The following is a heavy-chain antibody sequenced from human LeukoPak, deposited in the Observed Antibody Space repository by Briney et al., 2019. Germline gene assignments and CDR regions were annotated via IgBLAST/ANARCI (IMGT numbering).Heavy chain of an antibody. CDR1: GGSISSGGYS. Sequence: SETLSLTCAVSGGSISSGGYSWSWIRQPPGKGLEWIGYIYRSGSTYYNPSLKSRVTISADRSKNQFSLKLSSVTAADTAVYYCARARVGIGGFDYWGQGTLVTVSS. V-gene: IGHV4-30-2*01. CDR2: IYRSGST. J-gene: IGHJ4*02. D-gene: IGHD3-16*01. CDR3: ARARVGIGGFDY.